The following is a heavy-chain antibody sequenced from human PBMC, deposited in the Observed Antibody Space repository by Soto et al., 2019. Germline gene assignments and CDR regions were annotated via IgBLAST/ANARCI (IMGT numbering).Heavy chain of an antibody. CDR2: IIPIFTKP. Sequence: QVQLDQSGAEVKRPGSSVRVSCKASAETFNTYTINWVRQAPGQRPEWLGGIIPIFTKPTYARKFQGRITITADESTTTVYLDLSSLTSDDTAVYYCARTGDIVVVGDFYYGMDVWGQGTTVIVSS. CDR3: ARTGDIVVVGDFYYGMDV. CDR1: AETFNTYT. D-gene: IGHD2-2*01. V-gene: IGHV1-69*01. J-gene: IGHJ6*02.